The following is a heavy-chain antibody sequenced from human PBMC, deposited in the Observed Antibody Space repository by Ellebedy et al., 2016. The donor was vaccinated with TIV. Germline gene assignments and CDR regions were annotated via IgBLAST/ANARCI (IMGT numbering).Heavy chain of an antibody. Sequence: PGGSLRLSCAASGFTFSSYAMSWVRQAPGKGLEWVSAISGSGGSTYYADSVKGRFTISRDNSKNTLYLQMNSLRAEDMALYYCAKGVVGDPYYYGMDVWGQGTTVTVSS. D-gene: IGHD2-2*01. CDR3: AKGVVGDPYYYGMDV. V-gene: IGHV3-23*01. J-gene: IGHJ6*02. CDR2: ISGSGGST. CDR1: GFTFSSYA.